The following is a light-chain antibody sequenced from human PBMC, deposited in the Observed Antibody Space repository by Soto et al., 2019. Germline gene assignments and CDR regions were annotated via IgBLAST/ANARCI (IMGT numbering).Light chain of an antibody. Sequence: IVFTKCPAPLTLSPWERATLSFWASQSVTSSLAWFQQKPGQAPRLLIYDVSVRATGIPARFSGSGSGTDFTLTISSLAPEDFAVYYCQQRTSWPTFGGGTKVDIK. CDR1: QSVTSS. V-gene: IGKV3-11*01. CDR2: DVS. CDR3: QQRTSWPT. J-gene: IGKJ4*02.